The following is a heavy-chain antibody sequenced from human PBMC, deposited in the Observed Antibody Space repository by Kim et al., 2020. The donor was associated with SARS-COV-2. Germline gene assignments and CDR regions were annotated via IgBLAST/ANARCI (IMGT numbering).Heavy chain of an antibody. Sequence: GGSLRLSCTASGFTFGDYAMSWFRQAPGKGLEWVGFIRSKAYGGTTEYAASVKGRFTISRDDSKSIAYLQMNSLKTEDTAVYYCTRANILTGPRGFDPWGQGTLVTVSS. D-gene: IGHD3-9*01. CDR1: GFTFGDYA. CDR2: IRSKAYGGTT. CDR3: TRANILTGPRGFDP. V-gene: IGHV3-49*03. J-gene: IGHJ5*02.